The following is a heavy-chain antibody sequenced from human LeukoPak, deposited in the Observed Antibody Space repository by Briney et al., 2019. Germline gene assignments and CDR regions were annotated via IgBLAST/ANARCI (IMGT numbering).Heavy chain of an antibody. D-gene: IGHD2-21*01. CDR2: TRNDGNNK. Sequence: GGSLRLSCAASGFTFTSHGMHWVRQAPGKGLEWVAFTRNDGNNKYYADSVKGRFTISRGNSKNTLSLQMNSLRTEDTAVYYCARDRDWAFDYWGQGTLVIVSS. J-gene: IGHJ4*02. CDR3: ARDRDWAFDY. CDR1: GFTFTSHG. V-gene: IGHV3-30*02.